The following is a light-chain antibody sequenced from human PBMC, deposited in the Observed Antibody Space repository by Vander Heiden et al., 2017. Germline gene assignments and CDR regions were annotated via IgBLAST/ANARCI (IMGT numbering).Light chain of an antibody. CDR3: QKYNSALIT. CDR1: QGISNY. V-gene: IGKV1-27*01. J-gene: IGKJ5*01. CDR2: AAS. Sequence: DIQMTQSPSSLSASVGDRVTITCRASQGISNYLAWYQQKPGKVPKLLIYAASTLQSGVPSRFSGSGSGTDFTLTISRLQPEDVATYYCQKYNSALITFGQGTRLEIK.